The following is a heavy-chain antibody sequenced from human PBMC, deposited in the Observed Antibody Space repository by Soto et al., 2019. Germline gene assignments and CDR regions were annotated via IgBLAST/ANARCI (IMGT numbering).Heavy chain of an antibody. J-gene: IGHJ3*02. CDR3: ARGGYDFWSGYYTGPYDAFDI. CDR2: ISSSSSYI. Sequence: DVQLVESGGGLVKPGGSLRLSCAASGFTFSSYSMNWVRQAPGKGLEWVSSISSSSSYIYYADSVKGRFTISRDNAKNSLYLQMNSLRAEDTAVYYCARGGYDFWSGYYTGPYDAFDIWGQGTMVTVSS. V-gene: IGHV3-21*01. D-gene: IGHD3-3*01. CDR1: GFTFSSYS.